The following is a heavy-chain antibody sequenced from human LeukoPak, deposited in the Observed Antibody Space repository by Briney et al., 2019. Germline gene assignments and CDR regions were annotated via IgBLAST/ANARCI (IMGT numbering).Heavy chain of an antibody. V-gene: IGHV1-2*02. J-gene: IGHJ6*02. D-gene: IGHD2-2*01. CDR3: ARDFRDCSSTSCYSYGMDV. CDR1: GYTFTGYY. CDR2: INPNSGGT. Sequence: ASVKVSCKASGYTFTGYYMHWVRQAPGQGLEWMGWINPNSGGTNYAQKFQGRVTMTRDTSISTAYMELSRLRSDDTAVYYCARDFRDCSSTSCYSYGMDVWGQGTTVTVSS.